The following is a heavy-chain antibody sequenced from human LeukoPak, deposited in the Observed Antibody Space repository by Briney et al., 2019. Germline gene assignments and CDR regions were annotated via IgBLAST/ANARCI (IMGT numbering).Heavy chain of an antibody. D-gene: IGHD6-19*01. CDR3: AREPSGYSCGWYTV. V-gene: IGHV3-48*03. J-gene: IGHJ4*02. CDR1: GFTFSSYE. CDR2: ISSSGSTI. Sequence: GGSLRLSCAASGFTFSSYEMNWVRQAPGKGLEWVSYISSSGSTIYYADSVKGRFTISRDNAKNSLYLQMNSLRAEDTAVYYCAREPSGYSCGWYTVWGQGTLVTVSS.